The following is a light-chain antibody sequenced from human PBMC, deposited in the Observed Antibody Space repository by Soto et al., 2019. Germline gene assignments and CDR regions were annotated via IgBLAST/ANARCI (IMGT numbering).Light chain of an antibody. Sequence: VLPQSPDTLSLSPGDRATLSCRASQSVRSTFLAWYQQKPGQAPRLLIYGASNRAAGIPERFSGSASGTEFTLTISRLEPDDSAVYYCQQRGSWPPSITFGQGTRLE. CDR2: GAS. CDR3: QQRGSWPPSIT. V-gene: IGKV3D-20*02. J-gene: IGKJ5*01. CDR1: QSVRSTF.